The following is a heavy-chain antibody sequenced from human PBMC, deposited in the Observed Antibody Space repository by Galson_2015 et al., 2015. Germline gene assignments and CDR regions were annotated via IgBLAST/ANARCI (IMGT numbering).Heavy chain of an antibody. Sequence: QSGAEVKKPGESLKISCPTSGFTFDPYWIGWVRQTPGKGLEWLGIIYPNDADTKYSPSFRGQVTISADKSISTAYLQWSRLTASDTAIYYCVRHRGYCSGGGCYPGDYWGQGTLVTVSS. CDR2: IYPNDADT. V-gene: IGHV5-51*01. CDR1: GFTFDPYW. CDR3: VRHRGYCSGGGCYPGDY. D-gene: IGHD2-15*01. J-gene: IGHJ4*02.